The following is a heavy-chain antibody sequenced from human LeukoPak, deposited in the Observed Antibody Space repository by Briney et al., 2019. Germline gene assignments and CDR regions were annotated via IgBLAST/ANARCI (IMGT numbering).Heavy chain of an antibody. J-gene: IGHJ4*02. D-gene: IGHD3-10*01. V-gene: IGHV3-23*01. CDR2: ISGTSDET. Sequence: GGSLRLSCVGSGFIFKLFAVGWVRQAPGKGLEWASVISGTSDETDYADSVRGHFTISRDNSLNTLFLQMDNLRAEDTAVYYCVKTYCSITRCSPGFDSWGQGTLVTVSS. CDR3: VKTYCSITRCSPGFDS. CDR1: GFIFKLFA.